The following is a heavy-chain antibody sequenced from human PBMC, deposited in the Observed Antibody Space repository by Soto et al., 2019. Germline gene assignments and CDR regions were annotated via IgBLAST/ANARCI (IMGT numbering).Heavy chain of an antibody. J-gene: IGHJ4*01. V-gene: IGHV4-34*01. CDR1: GGSFSGYY. Sequence: SETLSLTCAVYGGSFSGYYWTWIRQPPGTGLEWIGEINHSGSTNYNPSLKSRVTISVDTSKNQFSLKLTSVTAADSAVYFCVRDRDLYRDMFHADLWGQGTLVTVSS. D-gene: IGHD3-10*02. CDR3: VRDRDLYRDMFHADL. CDR2: INHSGST.